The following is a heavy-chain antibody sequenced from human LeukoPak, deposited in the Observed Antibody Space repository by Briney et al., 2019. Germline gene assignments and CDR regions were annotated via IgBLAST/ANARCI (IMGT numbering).Heavy chain of an antibody. J-gene: IGHJ3*01. CDR3: ARSQLGAFDV. CDR2: IKQDGSEK. Sequence: TGGSLRLSCAASGFTFSNHWMNWVRQAPGKGLKWVANIKQDGSEKYYVDSVKGRFTISRDIARNSLYLQMNSLRAEDTAVYYCARSQLGAFDVWGQGTVVTVSS. D-gene: IGHD2-2*01. V-gene: IGHV3-7*04. CDR1: GFTFSNHW.